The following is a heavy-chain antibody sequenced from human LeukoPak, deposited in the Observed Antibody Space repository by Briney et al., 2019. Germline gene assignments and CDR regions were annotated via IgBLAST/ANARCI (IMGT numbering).Heavy chain of an antibody. Sequence: GGSLRLSCAASGFTFSSYSMNWVRQAPGKGLEWVSSISSSSSYIYYADSVKGRFTISRDNAKNSLYLQMNSLRAEDTAVYYVAKVFRKQLVHKGDYWGQEPWSPSPQ. V-gene: IGHV3-21*01. J-gene: IGHJ4*01. D-gene: IGHD6-13*01. CDR1: GFTFSSYS. CDR3: AKVFRKQLVHKGDY. CDR2: ISSSSSYI.